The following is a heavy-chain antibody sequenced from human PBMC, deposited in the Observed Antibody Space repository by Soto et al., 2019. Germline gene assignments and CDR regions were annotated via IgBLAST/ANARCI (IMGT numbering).Heavy chain of an antibody. CDR1: GFTFSSYA. V-gene: IGHV3-30-3*01. J-gene: IGHJ3*02. CDR3: ARELYGDYRDDAFDI. Sequence: GGSLRLSCAASGFTFSSYAMHWVRQAPGKGLEWVAVISYDGSNKYYADSVKGRFTISRDNSKNTLYLQMNSLRAEDTAVYYCARELYGDYRDDAFDIWGQGTMVTVS. D-gene: IGHD4-17*01. CDR2: ISYDGSNK.